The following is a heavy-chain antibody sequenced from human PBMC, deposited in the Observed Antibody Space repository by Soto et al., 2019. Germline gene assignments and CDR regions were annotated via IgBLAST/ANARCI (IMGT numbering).Heavy chain of an antibody. CDR1: GYTLTELS. Sequence: ASVKVSCKVSGYTLTELSMHWVRQAPGKGLEWMGGFDPEDGETIYAQKFQGRVTMTEDTSTDTAYMELSSLRSEDTAVYYCATAPVCSSTSCYYYYGMDVWGQGTTVTVSS. V-gene: IGHV1-24*01. D-gene: IGHD2-2*01. J-gene: IGHJ6*02. CDR2: FDPEDGET. CDR3: ATAPVCSSTSCYYYYGMDV.